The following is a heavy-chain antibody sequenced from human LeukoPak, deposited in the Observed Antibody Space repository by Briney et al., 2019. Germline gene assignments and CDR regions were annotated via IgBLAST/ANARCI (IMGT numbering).Heavy chain of an antibody. V-gene: IGHV3-33*01. CDR1: GFTFSSYG. D-gene: IGHD5-12*01. J-gene: IGHJ6*02. Sequence: GRSLRLSCAASGFTFSSYGMHWVRQAPGKGLEWVALIWYDGSNKYYADSVKGRFTISRDNSNNTLYLQMNSLRAEDTAVYYCARKRYSGYSVGMDVWGQGTTVTVSS. CDR2: IWYDGSNK. CDR3: ARKRYSGYSVGMDV.